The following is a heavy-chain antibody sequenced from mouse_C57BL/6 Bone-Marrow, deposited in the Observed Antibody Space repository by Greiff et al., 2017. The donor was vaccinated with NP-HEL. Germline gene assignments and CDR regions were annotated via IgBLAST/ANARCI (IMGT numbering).Heavy chain of an antibody. V-gene: IGHV1-69*01. CDR3: AKLDYGAY. J-gene: IGHJ3*01. CDR1: GYTFTSYW. CDR2: IDPSDSYT. D-gene: IGHD1-1*02. Sequence: QVQLQQPGAELVMPGASVKLSCKASGYTFTSYWMHWVKQRPGQGLEWIGEIDPSDSYTNYNQKFKGKSTLTVDKSSSTAYMQLSSLTSEDSAVYYCAKLDYGAYWGQGTLVTVSA.